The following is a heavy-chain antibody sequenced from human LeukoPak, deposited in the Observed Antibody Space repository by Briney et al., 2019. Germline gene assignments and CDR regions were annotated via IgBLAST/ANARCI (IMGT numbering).Heavy chain of an antibody. V-gene: IGHV1-69*04. CDR1: RGTFSSYA. CDR2: IIPILGIA. J-gene: IGHJ4*02. D-gene: IGHD1-26*01. CDR3: ARANSGIVGATTVDY. Sequence: SVKVSCTASRGTFSSYAISWVRQAPRQGLEWMGRIIPILGIANYAQTFQARVTITADKSTSTAYMELSSLRSEDTAVYYCARANSGIVGATTVDYWGQGTLVTVSS.